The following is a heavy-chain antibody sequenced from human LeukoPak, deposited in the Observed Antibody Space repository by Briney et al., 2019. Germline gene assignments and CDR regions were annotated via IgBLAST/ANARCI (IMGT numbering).Heavy chain of an antibody. CDR1: GGSISNYY. CDR2: TYYNGNT. V-gene: IGHV4-59*08. CDR3: ARRLNGYNVGGRDYFGMDV. Sequence: SETLSLTCTVFGGSISNYYWSWIRQPPGKGLEWIGYTYYNGNTKYNPSLKSRVTISLNTSNNQFSLMLNSVTAADTAVYYCARRLNGYNVGGRDYFGMDVWGQGTTVTVS. D-gene: IGHD5-24*01. J-gene: IGHJ6*02.